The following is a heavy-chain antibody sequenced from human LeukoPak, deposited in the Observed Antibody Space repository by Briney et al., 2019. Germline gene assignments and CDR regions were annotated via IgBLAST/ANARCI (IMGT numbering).Heavy chain of an antibody. Sequence: GGSLRLSCVGSGFTFSSYSMNWLRQAPGKGLEWVSYISSGGEIISYADSVKGRSTISRDNAKNSLHLQMNSLRVEDMAVYYCARGFSDYWGQGTLVTVSS. J-gene: IGHJ4*02. D-gene: IGHD2/OR15-2a*01. V-gene: IGHV3-48*01. CDR3: ARGFSDY. CDR2: ISSGGEII. CDR1: GFTFSSYS.